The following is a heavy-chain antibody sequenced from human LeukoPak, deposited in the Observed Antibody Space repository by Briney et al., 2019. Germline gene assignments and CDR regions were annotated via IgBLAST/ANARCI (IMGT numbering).Heavy chain of an antibody. Sequence: ASLEVSCKVSGYTLTELSMHWVRQAPGKGLEWMGGFDPEDGETIYAQKFQGRVTMTEDTSTDTAYMELSSLRSEDTAVYYCATVPFRYCSSTSCYPEYFQHWGQGTLVTVSS. CDR2: FDPEDGET. CDR3: ATVPFRYCSSTSCYPEYFQH. CDR1: GYTLTELS. V-gene: IGHV1-24*01. J-gene: IGHJ1*01. D-gene: IGHD2-2*01.